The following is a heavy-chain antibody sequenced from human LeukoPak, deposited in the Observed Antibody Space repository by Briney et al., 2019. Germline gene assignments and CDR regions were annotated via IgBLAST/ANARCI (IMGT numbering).Heavy chain of an antibody. Sequence: GASVKVSCKASGYTFTSYYMHWVRQAPGQGLEWMGIINPSGGSTSYAQKFQGRVTMTRDTSTSTVYMELSSLRSEDTAVYYCAREGNTVTVGGGSFDPWGQGTLVTVSS. J-gene: IGHJ5*02. D-gene: IGHD4-17*01. CDR1: GYTFTSYY. CDR2: INPSGGST. CDR3: AREGNTVTVGGGSFDP. V-gene: IGHV1-46*01.